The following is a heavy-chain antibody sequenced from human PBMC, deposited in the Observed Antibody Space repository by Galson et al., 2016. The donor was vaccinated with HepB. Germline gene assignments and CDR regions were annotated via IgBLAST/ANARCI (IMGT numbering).Heavy chain of an antibody. CDR2: AFYRSTWEN. CDR1: GDSVYNNGAA. Sequence: CAISGDSVYNNGAAWVWIRQSPSRGLEWLGRAFYRSTWENHYAGSVKNRITISPDTSRNQFSLHLNSVTPEDTAVYYCARAVMLGRGMDVWGQGTTVTVSS. D-gene: IGHD3-10*01. J-gene: IGHJ6*02. CDR3: ARAVMLGRGMDV. V-gene: IGHV6-1*01.